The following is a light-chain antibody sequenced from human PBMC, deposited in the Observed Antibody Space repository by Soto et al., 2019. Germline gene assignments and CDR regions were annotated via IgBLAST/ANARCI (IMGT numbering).Light chain of an antibody. V-gene: IGKV1-5*01. CDR1: QSISVW. CDR2: DGF. J-gene: IGKJ4*01. CDR3: QQYNSYSLT. Sequence: DIPMTQSPSTLSASVGDRVTISCRASQSISVWLAWYQQKPGKAPKLLIYDGFKLESGVPSRFSGSGSGTEFTLTISSLQPDDFATYYCQQYNSYSLTFGGGTKVEIK.